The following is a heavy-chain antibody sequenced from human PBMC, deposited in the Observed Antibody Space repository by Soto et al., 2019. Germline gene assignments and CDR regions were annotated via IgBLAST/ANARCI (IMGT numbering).Heavy chain of an antibody. J-gene: IGHJ4*02. CDR2: ISANDVGT. V-gene: IGHV3-23*01. D-gene: IGHD1-20*01. CDR1: GFTLRNYA. CDR3: AKAKNDYNCDNRPPFDY. Sequence: PGGSLRLSCEASGFTLRNYAMTWIRQAPGKGLEWVSLISANDVGTYYAESVKTRLTISTDQSRNTVYLQMDSLRADDTAIYYCAKAKNDYNCDNRPPFDYWGQGTLVTVSS.